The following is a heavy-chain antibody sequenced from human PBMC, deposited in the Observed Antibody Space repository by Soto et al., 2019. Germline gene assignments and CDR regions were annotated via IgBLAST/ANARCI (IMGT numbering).Heavy chain of an antibody. CDR1: GFTFSSYA. V-gene: IGHV3-30-3*01. J-gene: IGHJ6*02. Sequence: PGGSLRLSCAASGFTFSSYAMHWVRQAPGKGLEWVAVISYDGSNKYYADSVKGRFTISRDNSKNTLYLQMNSLRAEDTAVYYCARDSRRYSSSWWVYYYYGMDVWGQGTTVTVSS. D-gene: IGHD6-13*01. CDR2: ISYDGSNK. CDR3: ARDSRRYSSSWWVYYYYGMDV.